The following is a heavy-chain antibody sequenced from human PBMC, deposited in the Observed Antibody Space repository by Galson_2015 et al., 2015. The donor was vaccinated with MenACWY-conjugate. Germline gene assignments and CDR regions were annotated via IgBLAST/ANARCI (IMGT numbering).Heavy chain of an antibody. Sequence: SLRLSCAASGFTVSTDYMNWVRQAPGKGLEWVAVSYSGGSTYYSDSVKGRFTISRDTSKNTLYLQMKSLRSEDTAVYYCARDKAETIVGDAMDVWGQGTTVTVS. CDR1: GFTVSTDY. D-gene: IGHD3-10*02. V-gene: IGHV3-66*01. CDR3: ARDKAETIVGDAMDV. CDR2: SYSGGST. J-gene: IGHJ6*02.